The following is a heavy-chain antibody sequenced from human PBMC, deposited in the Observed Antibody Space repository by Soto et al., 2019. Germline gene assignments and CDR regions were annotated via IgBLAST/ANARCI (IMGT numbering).Heavy chain of an antibody. D-gene: IGHD3-22*01. V-gene: IGHV5-10-1*01. J-gene: IGHJ4*02. CDR3: ASRYYYDSSGYL. CDR2: IDPSDSYT. CDR1: GYSFTSYW. Sequence: GESLKISCKGSGYSFTSYWISWVRQMPGKGLEWMGRIDPSDSYTNYSPSFQGHVTISADKSISTAYLQWSSLKASDTAMYYCASRYYYDSSGYLWGQGTLVTVSS.